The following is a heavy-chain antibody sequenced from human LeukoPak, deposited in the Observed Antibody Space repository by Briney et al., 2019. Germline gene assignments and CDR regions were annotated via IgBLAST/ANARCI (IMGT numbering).Heavy chain of an antibody. Sequence: GGSLRLSCAGSGFTFSNYWMTWVRQAPGKGLEWVANIKHDGSDKYYLDSVKGRFTLSRDNAKNSLYLQMNSLRAEDTAVYYCAASNGSYSPFDYWGQGTLVTVSS. CDR3: AASNGSYSPFDY. D-gene: IGHD1-26*01. V-gene: IGHV3-7*01. CDR1: GFTFSNYW. CDR2: IKHDGSDK. J-gene: IGHJ4*02.